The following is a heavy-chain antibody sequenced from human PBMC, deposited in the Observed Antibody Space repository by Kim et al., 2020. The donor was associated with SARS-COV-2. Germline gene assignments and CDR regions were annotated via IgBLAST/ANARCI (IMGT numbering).Heavy chain of an antibody. D-gene: IGHD3-22*01. CDR2: ISHSGTT. CDR1: GVSMTSSNW. CDR3: ARAVSSAWTLRDWFDP. V-gene: IGHV4-4*02. J-gene: IGHJ5*02. Sequence: SETLSLTCAVSGVSMTSSNWWTWVRQPPGRGLEWSGEISHSGTTEYNPALKSRVTISVDKSKNQFSLKLTSVTAADTAVYFCARAVSSAWTLRDWFDPWGQGTLVTVSS.